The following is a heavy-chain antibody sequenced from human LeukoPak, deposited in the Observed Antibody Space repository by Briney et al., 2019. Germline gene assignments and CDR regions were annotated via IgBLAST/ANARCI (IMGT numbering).Heavy chain of an antibody. V-gene: IGHV4-4*07. CDR3: AREDFWSGYYDY. CDR1: GGSISSYY. CDR2: IYTSGST. Sequence: KSSETLSLTCTVSGGSISSYYWSWIRQPAGKGLEWIGRIYTSGSTNYNPSLKSRATMSVDTSKNQFSLKLSSVTAADTAVYYCAREDFWSGYYDYWGQGTLVTVSS. D-gene: IGHD3-3*01. J-gene: IGHJ4*02.